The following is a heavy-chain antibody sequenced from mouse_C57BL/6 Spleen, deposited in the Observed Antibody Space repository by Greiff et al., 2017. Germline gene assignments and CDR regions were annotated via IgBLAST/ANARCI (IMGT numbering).Heavy chain of an antibody. V-gene: IGHV5-16*01. CDR2: INYDGSST. J-gene: IGHJ4*01. CDR3: ARAHDGYYAMDY. D-gene: IGHD2-3*01. CDR1: GFTFSDYY. Sequence: EVMLVESEGGLVQPGSSMKLSCTASGFTFSDYYMAWVRQVPEKGLEWVANINYDGSSTYYLDSLKSRFIISRDNAKNILYLQMSSLKSEDTATYYCARAHDGYYAMDYWGQGTSVTVSS.